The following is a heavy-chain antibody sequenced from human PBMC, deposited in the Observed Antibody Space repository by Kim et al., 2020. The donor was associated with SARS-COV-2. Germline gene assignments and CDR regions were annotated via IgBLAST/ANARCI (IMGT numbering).Heavy chain of an antibody. Sequence: GGSLRLSCAASGFTFSDYYMSWIRQAPGKGLEWVSYISSSGSTIYYADSVKGRFTISRDNAKNSLYLQMNSLRAEDTAVYYCARVTSSSWYAGNWFDPWGQGTLVTVSS. CDR2: ISSSGSTI. J-gene: IGHJ5*02. CDR1: GFTFSDYY. CDR3: ARVTSSSWYAGNWFDP. V-gene: IGHV3-11*01. D-gene: IGHD6-13*01.